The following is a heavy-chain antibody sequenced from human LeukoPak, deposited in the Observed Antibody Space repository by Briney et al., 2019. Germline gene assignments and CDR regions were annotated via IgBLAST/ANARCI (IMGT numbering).Heavy chain of an antibody. CDR1: GFTFSLYA. J-gene: IGHJ4*02. CDR3: AKHNSGNFIYFDS. D-gene: IGHD1-26*01. V-gene: IGHV3-23*01. Sequence: PGWSLRLSCAASGFTFSLYAMSWVRQAPGKGLEWVSGITGSGGTTYYADSVKGRFTLSRDNSKNTLYLQMNSLGAEDTAVYYCAKHNSGNFIYFDSWGQGALVTVSS. CDR2: ITGSGGTT.